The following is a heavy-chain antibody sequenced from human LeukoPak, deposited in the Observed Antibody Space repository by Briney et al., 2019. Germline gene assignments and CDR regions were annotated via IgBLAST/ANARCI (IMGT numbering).Heavy chain of an antibody. CDR1: GFTFSSFW. Sequence: GGSLRLSCAASGFTFSSFWMSWIRQAPGKGLEWVSGISGSGGTTYYADSVKGRFTISRDTPKNTLYLQMNSLRGEDTAVYYCASWRWLQLYYFDHWGQGTLVTVSS. V-gene: IGHV3-23*01. J-gene: IGHJ4*02. CDR2: ISGSGGTT. CDR3: ASWRWLQLYYFDH. D-gene: IGHD5-24*01.